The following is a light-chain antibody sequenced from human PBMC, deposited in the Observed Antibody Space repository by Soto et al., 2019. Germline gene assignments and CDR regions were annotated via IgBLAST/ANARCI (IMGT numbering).Light chain of an antibody. CDR3: QQSFNTPVT. Sequence: DIQMTQTPSSLSASVGDRVTITCRASRSISNYLNCYQQNTGKAPQVLIYGASSLQSGVPSRFSASGSGTYFTLTINSLQPEDFATYYCQQSFNTPVTFGQGTRLEIK. J-gene: IGKJ5*01. CDR2: GAS. V-gene: IGKV1-39*01. CDR1: RSISNY.